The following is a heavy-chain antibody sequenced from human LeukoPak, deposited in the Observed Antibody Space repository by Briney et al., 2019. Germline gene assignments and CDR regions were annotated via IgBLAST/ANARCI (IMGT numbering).Heavy chain of an antibody. D-gene: IGHD6-19*01. CDR3: ARDAVVAVAGMYYFDY. V-gene: IGHV3-11*04. Sequence: GSLRLSCAASGFTFSDYYMSWIRQAAGKGLEWLAYISGSSTTIYYADSVKGRFTISRDNAKNSLYLQMNSLRAEDTAVYYCARDAVVAVAGMYYFDYWGQGTLVTASS. CDR1: GFTFSDYY. CDR2: ISGSSTTI. J-gene: IGHJ4*02.